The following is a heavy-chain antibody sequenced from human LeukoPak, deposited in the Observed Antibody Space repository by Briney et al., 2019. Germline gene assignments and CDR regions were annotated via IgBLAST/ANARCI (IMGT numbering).Heavy chain of an antibody. CDR2: IYYSGST. CDR1: GASIKTYY. CDR3: ARVGLYGDWIDY. V-gene: IGHV4-59*01. J-gene: IGHJ4*02. Sequence: PSETLSLTCNVSGASIKTYYWSWIRQPPGKGLEWIGYIYYSGSTNYNPSLKSRVTISVDTSKNQFSLKLSSVTAADTAVYYCARVGLYGDWIDYWGQGTLVTVSS. D-gene: IGHD4-17*01.